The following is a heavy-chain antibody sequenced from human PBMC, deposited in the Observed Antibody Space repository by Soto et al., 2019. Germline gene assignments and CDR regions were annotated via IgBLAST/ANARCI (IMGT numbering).Heavy chain of an antibody. CDR1: GFTFSSYS. CDR2: ISSSSSNI. D-gene: IGHD5-12*01. V-gene: IGHV3-21*01. J-gene: IGHJ5*02. Sequence: EVQLVESGGGLVKPGGSLRVSCAASGFTFSSYSMNWVRQAPGKGLEWVSSISSSSSNIYYADSVKGRFTISRDNAMNSWYLQMNSMRAEDTAVYYCARDRSGYNGFDPWGQGTLVIVSS. CDR3: ARDRSGYNGFDP.